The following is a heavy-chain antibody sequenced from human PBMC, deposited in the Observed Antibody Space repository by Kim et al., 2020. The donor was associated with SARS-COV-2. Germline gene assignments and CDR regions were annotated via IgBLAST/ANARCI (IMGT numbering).Heavy chain of an antibody. CDR3: ARQAVGSASIYYFEH. V-gene: IGHV4-39*01. D-gene: IGHD3-3*01. Sequence: SETLSLTCTVSGGSIRSSSSDYWGWVRQPPGKGLEWIGSIHYNGNTYYSPSLKSRVSVSVETSNNQFSLKLSAVTAEDTAVYYCARQAVGSASIYYFEHWGQGTLVTVSS. CDR1: GGSIRSSSSDY. CDR2: IHYNGNT. J-gene: IGHJ4*02.